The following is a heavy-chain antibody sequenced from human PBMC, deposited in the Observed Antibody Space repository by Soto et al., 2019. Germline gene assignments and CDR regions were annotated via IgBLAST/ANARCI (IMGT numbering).Heavy chain of an antibody. CDR1: GGSFSGYY. J-gene: IGHJ6*03. D-gene: IGHD3-9*01. V-gene: IGHV4-34*01. CDR2: INHSGST. CDR3: ARGVYELRYFDWFHAPPHYYYMDV. Sequence: SETLSLTCAVYGGSFSGYYWSWIRQPPGKGLEWIGEINHSGSTNYNPSLKSRVTISVDTSKNQFSLKLSSVTAADTAVYYCARGVYELRYFDWFHAPPHYYYMDVWGKGTTVTVSS.